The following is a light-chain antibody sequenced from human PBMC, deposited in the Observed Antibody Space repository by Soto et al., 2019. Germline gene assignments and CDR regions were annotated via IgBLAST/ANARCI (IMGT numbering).Light chain of an antibody. CDR2: LGS. J-gene: IGKJ1*01. CDR3: MQALQTPWT. V-gene: IGKV2-28*01. CDR1: QSLLHSNGYNY. Sequence: DIVMTQSPLSLPVTPGEPSSISCSSSQSLLHSNGYNYLDWYLQKPGQPPQLLIYLGSNRASGVPDRFSGSGSGTDFTLKISRVEAEDVGVYYCMQALQTPWTFGQGTKVDI.